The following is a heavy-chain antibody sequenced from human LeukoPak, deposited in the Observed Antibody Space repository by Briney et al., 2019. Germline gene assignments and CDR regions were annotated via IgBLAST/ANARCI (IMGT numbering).Heavy chain of an antibody. CDR3: ARVTGDSSGYYYFDY. V-gene: IGHV4-30-4*08. Sequence: SETLSFTCTVSGGSISSGGYYWSWIRQQPGKGLEWIGYIYYSGSTYYNPSLKSRVTISVDTSKNQFSLKLSSVTAADTAVYYCARVTGDSSGYYYFDYWGQGSLVTVSS. CDR1: GGSISSGGYY. J-gene: IGHJ4*02. D-gene: IGHD3-22*01. CDR2: IYYSGST.